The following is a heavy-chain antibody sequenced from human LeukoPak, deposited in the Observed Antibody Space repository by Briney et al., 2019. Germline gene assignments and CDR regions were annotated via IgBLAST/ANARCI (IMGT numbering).Heavy chain of an antibody. J-gene: IGHJ4*02. V-gene: IGHV3-53*01. D-gene: IGHD4/OR15-4a*01. Sequence: GGSLRLSCAASGFTFGDYSMTWIRQAPGKGLEWVSFIYSGVTHYSDSVKGRFTISRDNPKNTLYLQMNSLRAEDTAVYYCARRAGAYSHPYDYWGQGTLVTVSS. CDR3: ARRAGAYSHPYDY. CDR2: IYSGVT. CDR1: GFTFGDYS.